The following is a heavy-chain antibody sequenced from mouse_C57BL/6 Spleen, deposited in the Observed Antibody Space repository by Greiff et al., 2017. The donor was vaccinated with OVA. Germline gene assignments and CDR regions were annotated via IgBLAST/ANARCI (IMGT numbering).Heavy chain of an antibody. Sequence: QVQLQQPGAELVKPGASVKLSCKASGYTFTSYWMQWVKQRPGQGLEWIGEIDPSDSYTNYKQKFKGKATLTVDTSSSTAYMQLSSLTSEDSAVYYCARGVYGSSYLAYWGQGTLVTVSA. V-gene: IGHV1-50*01. CDR3: ARGVYGSSYLAY. J-gene: IGHJ3*01. D-gene: IGHD1-1*01. CDR1: GYTFTSYW. CDR2: IDPSDSYT.